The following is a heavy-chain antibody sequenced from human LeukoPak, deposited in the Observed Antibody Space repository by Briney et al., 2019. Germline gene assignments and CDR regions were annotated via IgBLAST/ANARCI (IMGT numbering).Heavy chain of an antibody. D-gene: IGHD3-22*01. CDR2: ISSSGSTI. V-gene: IGHV3-11*01. J-gene: IGHJ4*02. CDR1: GFTFSDYY. CDR3: ARDTYYYDSSGYPDY. Sequence: GGSLRLSCAASGFTFSDYYMSWIRQSPGKGLEWVSYISSSGSTIYYADSVKGRFTISRDNAKNSLYLQMNSLRAEDTAVYYCARDTYYYDSSGYPDYWGQGTLVTVSS.